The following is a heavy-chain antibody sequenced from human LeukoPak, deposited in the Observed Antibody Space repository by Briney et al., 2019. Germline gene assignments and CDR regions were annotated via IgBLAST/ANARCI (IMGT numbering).Heavy chain of an antibody. CDR1: GGTFSSYA. D-gene: IGHD2-2*01. CDR2: IIPIFGTA. Sequence: SVKVSCKASGGTFSSYAISWVRQAPGQGLEWMGGIIPIFGTANYAQKFQGRVTITADKSTSTAYMELSSLRSEDTAVYYCARERFRDIVVVPAAMGYWGQGTLVTVSS. CDR3: ARERFRDIVVVPAAMGY. J-gene: IGHJ4*02. V-gene: IGHV1-69*06.